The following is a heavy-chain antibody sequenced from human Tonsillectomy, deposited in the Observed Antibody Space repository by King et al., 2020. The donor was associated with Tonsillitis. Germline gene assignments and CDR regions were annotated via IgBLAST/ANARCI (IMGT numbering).Heavy chain of an antibody. CDR1: GFTFSDYG. J-gene: IGHJ4*02. CDR3: ARLYNSSNY. V-gene: IGHV3-30*03. CDR2: ISYDGSNQ. D-gene: IGHD6-6*01. Sequence: VQLVESGGGVVQPGRSLRLSCAASGFTFSDYGIHWVRQAPGKGLEWVAVISYDGSNQYYADSVAGRFTISRDNSKNTLSLQMNSLRTEDTAVYYCARLYNSSNYWGQGTLVTVSS.